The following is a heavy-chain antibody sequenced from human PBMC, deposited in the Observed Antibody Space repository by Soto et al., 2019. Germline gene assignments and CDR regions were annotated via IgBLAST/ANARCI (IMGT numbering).Heavy chain of an antibody. D-gene: IGHD6-13*01. CDR1: GYTFTSYG. Sequence: ASVKVSCKASGYTFTSYGISWVRQAPGQGLEWMGWISAYNGNTNYAQKLQGRVTMTTDTSTSTAYMELRSLRSDDTAVYYCARDVYSSSWYRQDYYYYGMDVWGQGTTVTVSS. J-gene: IGHJ6*02. V-gene: IGHV1-18*01. CDR2: ISAYNGNT. CDR3: ARDVYSSSWYRQDYYYYGMDV.